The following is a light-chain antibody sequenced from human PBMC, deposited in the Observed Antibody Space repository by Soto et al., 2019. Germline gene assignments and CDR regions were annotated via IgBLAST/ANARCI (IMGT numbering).Light chain of an antibody. Sequence: EIVMQQSPATLSVSPGERATLSCRASQSVSSNLAWYQQKPGQAPRLLIYGASTRATGIPARFSGSGSGTEFTLTISSLQSEDFAVYYCQHYNNWLITFGQGTRLEIK. CDR1: QSVSSN. V-gene: IGKV3-15*01. J-gene: IGKJ5*01. CDR2: GAS. CDR3: QHYNNWLIT.